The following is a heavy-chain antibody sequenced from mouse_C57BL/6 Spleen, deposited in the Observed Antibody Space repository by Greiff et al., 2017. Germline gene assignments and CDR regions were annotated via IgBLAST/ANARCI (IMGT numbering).Heavy chain of an antibody. CDR3: TTYGSSSYAIDY. J-gene: IGHJ4*01. CDR2: IDPENGDT. Sequence: VQLQQSGAELVRPGASVKLSCTASGFNIKDDYMHWVKQRPEQGLEWIGWIDPENGDTEYASKFQGKATITADTSSNTAYLQLSSLSSEDTAVYYCTTYGSSSYAIDYWGQGTSVTVSS. CDR1: GFNIKDDY. V-gene: IGHV14-4*01. D-gene: IGHD1-1*01.